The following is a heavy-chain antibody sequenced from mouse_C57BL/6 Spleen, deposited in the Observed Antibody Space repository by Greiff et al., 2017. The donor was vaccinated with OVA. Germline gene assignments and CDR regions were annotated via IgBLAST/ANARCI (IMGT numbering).Heavy chain of an antibody. CDR1: GYMFTDYY. D-gene: IGHD1-1*01. Sequence: EVQLQQSGPELVKPGASVKISCKASGYMFTDYYMNWVKQSHGKSLEWIGDINPNNGGTSYNQKFKGKATLTVDKSSSTAYMELRSLTSEDSAVYYCARWYYGSSYYAMDYWGQGTSVTVSS. V-gene: IGHV1-26*01. CDR2: INPNNGGT. J-gene: IGHJ4*01. CDR3: ARWYYGSSYYAMDY.